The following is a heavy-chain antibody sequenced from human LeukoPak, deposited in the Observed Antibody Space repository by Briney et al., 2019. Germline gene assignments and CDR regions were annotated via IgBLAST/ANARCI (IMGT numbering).Heavy chain of an antibody. J-gene: IGHJ6*03. Sequence: PSETLSLTCTVSGGSISSYYWSWIRQPAGKGLEWIGRIYTSGSTNYNPSLKSRVTMSVDTSKNQFSLKLSPVTAADTAVYYCARDQYYYYYYYMDVWGKGTTVTVSS. CDR1: GGSISSYY. V-gene: IGHV4-4*07. CDR3: ARDQYYYYYYYMDV. CDR2: IYTSGST.